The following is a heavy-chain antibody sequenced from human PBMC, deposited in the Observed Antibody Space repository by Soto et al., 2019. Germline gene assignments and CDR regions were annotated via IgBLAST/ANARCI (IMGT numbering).Heavy chain of an antibody. J-gene: IGHJ4*02. V-gene: IGHV4-4*09. Sequence: QVQLQESGPGLVRPSETLSLTCTVSGDSITNYQWSWIRQSPEKGLEWIGCIFNSGNTVYNPSVRSRVPISADSSRNQFSLKLTSVTAADTAIYYCAGDIRTGSYRFDYWGQGALVTVFS. D-gene: IGHD1-26*01. CDR1: GDSITNYQ. CDR3: AGDIRTGSYRFDY. CDR2: IFNSGNT.